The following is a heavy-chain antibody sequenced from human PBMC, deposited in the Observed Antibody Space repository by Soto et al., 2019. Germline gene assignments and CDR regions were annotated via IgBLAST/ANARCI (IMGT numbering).Heavy chain of an antibody. CDR3: ARHAYDFWSGHPNPRYYYGMAV. CDR1: GYSFTSYW. Sequence: PGESLKISCKGSGYSFTSYWIGWVRQMPGKGLEWMGIIYPGDSNTRYSPSLQGQVTISVDKSISTAYLQWSSLKATDTAMYYCARHAYDFWSGHPNPRYYYGMAVWGQGTTVTVYS. J-gene: IGHJ6*02. V-gene: IGHV5-51*01. D-gene: IGHD3-3*01. CDR2: IYPGDSNT.